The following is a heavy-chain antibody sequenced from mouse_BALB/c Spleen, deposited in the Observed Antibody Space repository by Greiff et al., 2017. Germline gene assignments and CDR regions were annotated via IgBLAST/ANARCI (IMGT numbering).Heavy chain of an antibody. CDR2: ISSGGSYT. J-gene: IGHJ4*01. V-gene: IGHV5-9-3*01. D-gene: IGHD1-1*01. Sequence: EVKLVESGGGLVKPGGSLKLSCAASGFTFSSYAMSWVRQTPEERLEWVATISSGGSYTYYPDSVKGRFTISRDNAKNTLYLQMSSLRSEDTAMYYCARHYYGSSYEGAMDYWGQGTSVTVSS. CDR1: GFTFSSYA. CDR3: ARHYYGSSYEGAMDY.